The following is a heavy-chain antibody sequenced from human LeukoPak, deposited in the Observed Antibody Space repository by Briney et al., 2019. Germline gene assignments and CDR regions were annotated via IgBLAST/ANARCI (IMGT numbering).Heavy chain of an antibody. J-gene: IGHJ6*04. D-gene: IGHD3-10*01. CDR3: GMALQIGSDV. V-gene: IGHV3-21*01. CDR2: ISSSSSYI. CDR1: GFTFTSSS. Sequence: GGPLRLSCAASGFTFTSSSMNWVRQAPGKGLEWVSSISSSSSYIYYADSVKGRFTISRANAKNSLYLQMNSLRAEAPALCYWGMALQIGSDVGGKRTTVTVSS.